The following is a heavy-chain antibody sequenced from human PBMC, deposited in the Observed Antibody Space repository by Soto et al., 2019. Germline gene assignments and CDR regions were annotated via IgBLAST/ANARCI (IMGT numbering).Heavy chain of an antibody. D-gene: IGHD3-9*01. Sequence: EVQLLGSGGGLVQPGGSLRLCCAASGFTFSGYAMSWVRQAPGKGLEWVSGISGSAASTNYADSVKGRFTISRDNSKSTLYLQMNSLRAEDTAVYYCAKDVHYDILTGIEYFHHWAQGTLVTVSS. CDR1: GFTFSGYA. V-gene: IGHV3-23*01. J-gene: IGHJ1*01. CDR2: ISGSAAST. CDR3: AKDVHYDILTGIEYFHH.